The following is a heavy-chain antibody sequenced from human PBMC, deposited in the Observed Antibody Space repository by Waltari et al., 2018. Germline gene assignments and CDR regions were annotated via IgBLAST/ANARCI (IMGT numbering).Heavy chain of an antibody. V-gene: IGHV1-24*01. CDR1: GYTLPELS. CDR2: FDPEEGET. J-gene: IGHJ3*02. CDR3: ATESSSGYYGAFDI. Sequence: QVQLVQSGAEVKKPGAAVKVSCKVSGYTLPELSIPGVRQAPGKGLEWMGGFDPEEGETFYAQTFQGRVTMTEDTSTDTAYMELSSLRSVATAVYYCATESSSGYYGAFDIWGQGTMVTVSS. D-gene: IGHD3-22*01.